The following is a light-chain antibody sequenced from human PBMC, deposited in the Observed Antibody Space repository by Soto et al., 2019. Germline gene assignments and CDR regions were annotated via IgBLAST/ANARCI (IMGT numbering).Light chain of an antibody. CDR1: QTISNY. CDR3: QQSYSMLYT. Sequence: DTQMTQSPSSLSASVGDRVTITCRASQTISNYLNWYQQKPGKAPKLLIYAASSLQSGVPSRFSGSGSGTDFTLTISSLQPEDFATYYCQQSYSMLYTFGQGTKLEIK. J-gene: IGKJ2*01. V-gene: IGKV1-39*01. CDR2: AAS.